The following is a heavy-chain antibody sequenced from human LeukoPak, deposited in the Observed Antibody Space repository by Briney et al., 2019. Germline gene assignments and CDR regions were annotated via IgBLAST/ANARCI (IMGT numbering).Heavy chain of an antibody. V-gene: IGHV1-69*05. Sequence: SVKVSCKASGGTFSSYAISWVRQAPGQGLEWMGRIIPIFGTANYAQKFQGRVTITTDESTSTAYMELSSLRSEDTAVYYCAREGSIAAALPGRYDYWGQGTLVTVSS. J-gene: IGHJ4*02. CDR1: GGTFSSYA. CDR2: IIPIFGTA. CDR3: AREGSIAAALPGRYDY. D-gene: IGHD6-13*01.